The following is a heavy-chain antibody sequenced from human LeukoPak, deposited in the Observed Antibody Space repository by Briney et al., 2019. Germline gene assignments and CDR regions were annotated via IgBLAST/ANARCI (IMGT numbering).Heavy chain of an antibody. CDR2: INSDGRSA. D-gene: IGHD1-1*01. CDR1: GFTFSSYW. Sequence: GGSLRLSCAASGFTFSSYWMHWVRQAPGKGLVWVSRINSDGRSASYAEPVTGRFTMSRDNAKNTLYLQMNSLRADDTAVYYCAKFYRDWETTGDAFDIWGQGTMVTVSS. CDR3: AKFYRDWETTGDAFDI. V-gene: IGHV3-74*01. J-gene: IGHJ3*02.